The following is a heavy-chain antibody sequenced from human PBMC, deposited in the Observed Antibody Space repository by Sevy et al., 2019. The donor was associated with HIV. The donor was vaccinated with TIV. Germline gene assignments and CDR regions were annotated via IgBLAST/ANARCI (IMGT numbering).Heavy chain of an antibody. J-gene: IGHJ6*03. V-gene: IGHV3-49*03. Sequence: GESLKISCKMSGFKFADHSLTWFRQAPGKGLEWVGFSGASLYGAPEHYAASVKGRFLISRDDSRNTAYLQMNSLKIEDTGVYFCSCCSGSYINCGLYYYYMDVWGKGTTVTVSS. CDR1: GFKFADHS. D-gene: IGHD3-10*02. CDR2: SGASLYGAPE. CDR3: SCCSGSYINCGLYYYYMDV.